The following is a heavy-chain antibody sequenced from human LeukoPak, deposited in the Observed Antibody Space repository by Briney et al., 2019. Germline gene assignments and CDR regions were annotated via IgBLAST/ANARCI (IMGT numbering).Heavy chain of an antibody. D-gene: IGHD3-22*01. V-gene: IGHV3-23*01. CDR2: ISGSGGST. Sequence: GGSLRLSCAASGFTFSSYAMSWVCQAPGKGLEWVSAISGSGGSTYYADSVKGRFTISRDNSKNTLYLQMNSPRAEDTAVYYCAKSGAMIVVVPFDYWGQGTLVTVSS. CDR1: GFTFSSYA. J-gene: IGHJ4*02. CDR3: AKSGAMIVVVPFDY.